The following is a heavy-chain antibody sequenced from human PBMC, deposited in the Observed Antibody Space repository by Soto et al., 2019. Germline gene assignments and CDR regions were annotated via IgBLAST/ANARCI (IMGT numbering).Heavy chain of an antibody. CDR2: IIPILGIA. J-gene: IGHJ4*02. V-gene: IGHV1-69*02. CDR1: GGTFSSYT. D-gene: IGHD6-13*01. Sequence: QVQLVQSGAEVKKPGSSVKVSCKASGGTFSSYTISWVRQAPGQGLEWMGRIIPILGIANYTQKFQGRVTITADKSTSKAYMELSSLRSEDTAVYYCASDVRAAAGNPRWGQGTLVTVSS. CDR3: ASDVRAAAGNPR.